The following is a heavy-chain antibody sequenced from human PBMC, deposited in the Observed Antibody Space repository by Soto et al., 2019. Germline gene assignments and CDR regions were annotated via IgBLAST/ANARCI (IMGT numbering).Heavy chain of an antibody. Sequence: ASVQVHCKASGYTFTGYYMHWVRQAPGQGLEWMGWINPNSGGTNYAQKFQGWVTMTRDTSISTAYMELSRLRSDDTAVYYCARGVAARPGAPGGWFDPWGQGTLVTVSS. V-gene: IGHV1-2*04. D-gene: IGHD6-6*01. CDR1: GYTFTGYY. CDR2: INPNSGGT. CDR3: ARGVAARPGAPGGWFDP. J-gene: IGHJ5*02.